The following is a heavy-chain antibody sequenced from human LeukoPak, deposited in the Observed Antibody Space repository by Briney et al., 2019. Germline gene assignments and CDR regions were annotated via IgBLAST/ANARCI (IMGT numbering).Heavy chain of an antibody. V-gene: IGHV1-24*01. CDR1: GYTLKDIS. CDR2: FNPENAKI. Sequence: ASVKVSCKVSGYTLKDISMHWVRQAPGKGLEWMGGFNPENAKIFYAQKFLGRVSMTEDTTTDTAYMELSSLRSEDTAVYYCARDLIYCSGGSCYENGDSAFDIWGQGTMVTVSS. J-gene: IGHJ3*02. CDR3: ARDLIYCSGGSCYENGDSAFDI. D-gene: IGHD2-15*01.